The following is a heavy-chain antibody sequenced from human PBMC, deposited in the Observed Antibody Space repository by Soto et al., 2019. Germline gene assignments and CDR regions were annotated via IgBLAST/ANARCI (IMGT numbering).Heavy chain of an antibody. V-gene: IGHV3-30*18. CDR1: GFTFRSYG. CDR3: VKDRSSGWPYYNDMDV. J-gene: IGHJ6*02. Sequence: GGSLRLSCAASGFTFRSYGMHWVRQAPGKGLEWVAVISYDGSNKHYADSVKGRFTISRDNSKNTLYLQMSSLRAEDTAVYYCVKDRSSGWPYYNDMDVWGQGTTVTVSS. CDR2: ISYDGSNK. D-gene: IGHD6-19*01.